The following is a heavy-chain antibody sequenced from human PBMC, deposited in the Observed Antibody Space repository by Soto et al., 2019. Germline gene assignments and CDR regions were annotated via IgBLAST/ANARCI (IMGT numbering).Heavy chain of an antibody. CDR3: ARYGEFDWLFNHGYAFDI. CDR1: GFTFSSYS. CDR2: ISSSSSYI. D-gene: IGHD3-9*01. Sequence: EVKLVESGGGLVKPGGSLRLSCAASGFTFSSYSMNWVRQAPGKGLEWVSSISSSSSYIYYADSVKGRFTISRDNAKNSLYLHMNSLRAEDTAVYYCARYGEFDWLFNHGYAFDIWGQGTMVTVSS. J-gene: IGHJ3*02. V-gene: IGHV3-21*01.